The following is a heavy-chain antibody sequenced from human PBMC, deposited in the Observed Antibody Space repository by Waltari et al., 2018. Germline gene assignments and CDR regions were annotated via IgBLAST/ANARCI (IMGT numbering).Heavy chain of an antibody. Sequence: QAQLQQWGAGLLKPSETLSLTCAVSGGPFSGYFWSWIRQTPGKGLEWIGEMNHGGSTNYNPSLKSRVAISADTSKNQFSLKVTSVTAADTALYYCARGRHSSSNRFWYFDLWGRGTL. CDR3: ARGRHSSSNRFWYFDL. J-gene: IGHJ2*01. D-gene: IGHD6-13*01. V-gene: IGHV4-34*01. CDR2: MNHGGST. CDR1: GGPFSGYF.